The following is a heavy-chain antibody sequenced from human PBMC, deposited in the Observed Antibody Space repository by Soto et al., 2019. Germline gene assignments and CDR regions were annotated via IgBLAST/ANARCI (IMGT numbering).Heavy chain of an antibody. CDR2: INHRGSI. Sequence: VXXQXXXAGXXXPSXTRSLTCAXXGXXXSXXXXXXXRQPPGQGLEWIGEINHRGSINYNPSLESRVTXSXXTXXXXXXXXXXXXTAADTAVYSCAARLHSAYDSGGYYWGQGSLVTVSS. J-gene: IGHJ4*02. CDR1: GXXXSXXX. CDR3: AARLHSAYDSGGYY. V-gene: IGHV4-34*01. D-gene: IGHD5-12*01.